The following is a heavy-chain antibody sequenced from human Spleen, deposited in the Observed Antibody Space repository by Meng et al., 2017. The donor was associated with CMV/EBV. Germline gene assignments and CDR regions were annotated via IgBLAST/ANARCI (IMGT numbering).Heavy chain of an antibody. CDR1: GGSVSSGSYY. Sequence: GTVSGGSVSSGSYYWSWIRQPPGKGLEWIGNIYYSGSTNYNHSLKSRVTISVDTSKNQFSLKLSSVTAADTAVYYCARVDYGGFDPWGQGTLVTVSS. CDR3: ARVDYGGFDP. D-gene: IGHD4-17*01. CDR2: IYYSGST. J-gene: IGHJ5*02. V-gene: IGHV4-61*01.